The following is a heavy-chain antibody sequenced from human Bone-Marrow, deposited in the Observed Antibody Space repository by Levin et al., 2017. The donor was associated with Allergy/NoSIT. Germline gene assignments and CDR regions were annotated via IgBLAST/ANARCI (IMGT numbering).Heavy chain of an antibody. CDR2: TYYKSKWYD. V-gene: IGHV6-1*01. CDR1: GDRVSTSSSS. CDR3: ARETKTTTVTTMRGWFDP. D-gene: IGHD4-17*01. J-gene: IGHJ5*02. Sequence: SQTLSLTCVISGDRVSTSSSSWNWIRQSPSRGLEWLGRTYYKSKWYDDYAVSVKSRIIIKQDTSKNQFSLQLNSVTPEDTAVYYCARETKTTTVTTMRGWFDPWGQGTLVTVSS.